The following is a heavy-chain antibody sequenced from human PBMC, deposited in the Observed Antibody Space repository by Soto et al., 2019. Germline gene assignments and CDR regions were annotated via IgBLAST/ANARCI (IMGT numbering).Heavy chain of an antibody. J-gene: IGHJ6*02. CDR1: GFTFSSYA. V-gene: IGHV3-23*01. D-gene: IGHD4-17*01. CDR3: AKCADYGDYYYYYYGMDV. Sequence: GGSLRLSCAASGFTFSSYAMSWVRQAPGKGLEWVSAISGSGGSTYYADSVKGRFTISRDNSKNTLYMQMNSLRAEDTAVYYCAKCADYGDYYYYYYGMDVWGQGTTVTVS. CDR2: ISGSGGST.